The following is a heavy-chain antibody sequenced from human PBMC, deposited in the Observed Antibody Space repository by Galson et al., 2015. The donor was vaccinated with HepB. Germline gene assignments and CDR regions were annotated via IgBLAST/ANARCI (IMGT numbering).Heavy chain of an antibody. CDR1: GFTFSSYS. V-gene: IGHV3-21*01. Sequence: SLRLSCAASGFTFSSYSMNWVRQAPGKGLEWVSSISSSSSYIYYADSVKGGFTISRDNAKNSLYLQMNSLRAEDTAVYYCARDYDSSSWTHYYYYYMDVWGKGTTVTVSS. J-gene: IGHJ6*03. CDR3: ARDYDSSSWTHYYYYYMDV. CDR2: ISSSSSYI. D-gene: IGHD6-13*01.